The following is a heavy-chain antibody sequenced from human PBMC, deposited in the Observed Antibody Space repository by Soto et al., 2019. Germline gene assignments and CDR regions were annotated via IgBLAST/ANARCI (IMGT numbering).Heavy chain of an antibody. Sequence: EVQLVESGGGLVKPGGSLRLSCAASGFTFSSYSMNWVRQAPGKGLEWVSIITITGFIDYADSVKGRFTISRDNAKSSLYLQMNSLRAEETAVYYCARDSRAYNAYDYNWGQGTRVTVSS. CDR3: ARDSRAYNAYDYN. CDR2: IITITGFI. D-gene: IGHD5-12*01. CDR1: GFTFSSYS. J-gene: IGHJ4*02. V-gene: IGHV3-21*02.